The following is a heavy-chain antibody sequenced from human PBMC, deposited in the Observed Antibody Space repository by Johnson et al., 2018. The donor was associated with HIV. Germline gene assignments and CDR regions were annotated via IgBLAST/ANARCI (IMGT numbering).Heavy chain of an antibody. V-gene: IGHV3-30*18. CDR3: AKALLGYCTGGVCYTRIAAAGDAFDI. CDR2: ISYDGSNK. Sequence: QVQLVESGGGLVQPGGSLRLSCAASGFTFSSYGMHWVRQAPGKRLDWVADISYDGSNKYYADSLMGRFTISRDNSKNTLYLQMNSLRAEDTAVYYCAKALLGYCTGGVCYTRIAAAGDAFDIWGQGTMVTVSS. J-gene: IGHJ3*02. CDR1: GFTFSSYG. D-gene: IGHD2-8*02.